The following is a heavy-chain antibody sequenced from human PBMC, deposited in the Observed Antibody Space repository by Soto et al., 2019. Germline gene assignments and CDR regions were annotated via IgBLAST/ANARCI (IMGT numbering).Heavy chain of an antibody. V-gene: IGHV3-30*18. CDR3: AKDSLLLDDSSGYYDYFDY. CDR1: GFTFSSYG. CDR2: ISYDGSNK. Sequence: GGSLRLSCAASGFTFSSYGMHWVRQAPGKGLEWVAAISYDGSNKYYADSVKGRFTISRDNSKNTLYLQMNSLRAEDTAVYYCAKDSLLLDDSSGYYDYFDYWGQGTLVTVSS. D-gene: IGHD3-22*01. J-gene: IGHJ4*02.